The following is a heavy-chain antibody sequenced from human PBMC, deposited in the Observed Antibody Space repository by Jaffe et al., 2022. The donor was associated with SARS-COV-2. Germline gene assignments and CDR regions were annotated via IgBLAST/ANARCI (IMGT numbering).Heavy chain of an antibody. J-gene: IGHJ4*02. V-gene: IGHV3-23*01. CDR1: GFTFSSYA. CDR2: ISGSGGST. CDR3: AKGTMEYCTGVSCYPFDY. D-gene: IGHD2-15*01. Sequence: EVPLMESGGGLVQPGGSLRLSCAASGFTFSSYAMTWVRQAPGKGLEWVSSISGSGGSTYYTGSVKGRFSISRDNSKNTLYLQMNSLRAEDTAVYYCAKGTMEYCTGVSCYPFDYWGQGTLVTVSS.